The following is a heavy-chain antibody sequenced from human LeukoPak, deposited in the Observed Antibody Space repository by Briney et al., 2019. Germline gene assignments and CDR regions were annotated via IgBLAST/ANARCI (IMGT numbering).Heavy chain of an antibody. J-gene: IGHJ5*02. CDR3: ARDQSYSWFDP. CDR1: GFTFSSYA. Sequence: QAGGSLRLSCAAPGFTFSSYAMHWVRQAPGKGLEWVAVISYDGSNKYYADSVKGLFTISRDNSKNTLYLQMNSLRAEDTAVYYCARDQSYSWFDPWGQGTLVTVSS. V-gene: IGHV3-30-3*01. D-gene: IGHD3-10*01. CDR2: ISYDGSNK.